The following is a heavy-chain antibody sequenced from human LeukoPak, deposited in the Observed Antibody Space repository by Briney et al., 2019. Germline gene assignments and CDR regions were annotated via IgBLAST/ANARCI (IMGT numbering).Heavy chain of an antibody. CDR1: GHILEEYA. CDR3: AKDGKIAAALYYYYGMDV. V-gene: IGHV3-9*01. D-gene: IGHD6-13*01. Sequence: SLTLPCTPWGHILEEYAVLCLRQAPGKAGECVSGFCWSSGSIGYAVAVKGRFTKSRDNATTPVNLQMNSLIAEDTALYYCAKDGKIAAALYYYYGMDVWGQGTTVTVSS. J-gene: IGHJ6*02. CDR2: FCWSSGSI.